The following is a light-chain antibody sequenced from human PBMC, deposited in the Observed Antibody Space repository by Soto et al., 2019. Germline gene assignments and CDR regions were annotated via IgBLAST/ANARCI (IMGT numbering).Light chain of an antibody. CDR1: QSVSSNS. CDR2: GAS. Sequence: EIVMTQSPGTLSLSPGDRATLSCRASQSVSSNSLSWYQQKPGQAPRLLIYGASTRASGIPARFSGSGYGTDFTLTISSLQPEDFAVYYCQQDYNLPLTFGGGTKVEIK. V-gene: IGKV3D-7*01. CDR3: QQDYNLPLT. J-gene: IGKJ4*01.